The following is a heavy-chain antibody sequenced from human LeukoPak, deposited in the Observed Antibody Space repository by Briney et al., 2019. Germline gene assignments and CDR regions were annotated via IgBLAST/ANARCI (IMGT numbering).Heavy chain of an antibody. Sequence: PSETLSLTCTVSGGSISSSNSYWVWIRQPPGKGLEWIGSIYYGGSTHYNSSLKGRVTVSVDTSKNQFSLKVNSLTAADTAVYYCARRPYHYDIIGPIWGQGTMVTVSS. CDR3: ARRPYHYDIIGPI. V-gene: IGHV4-39*07. CDR2: IYYGGST. CDR1: GGSISSSNSY. J-gene: IGHJ3*02. D-gene: IGHD3-22*01.